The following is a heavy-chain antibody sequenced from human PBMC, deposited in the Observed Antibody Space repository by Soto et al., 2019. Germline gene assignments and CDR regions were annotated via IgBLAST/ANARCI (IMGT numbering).Heavy chain of an antibody. J-gene: IGHJ3*02. CDR3: AKGRDITMIVVEVAFDI. Sequence: GGSLRLSCAASGLTFSSYGMHWVRQAPGKGLEWVAVISYDGSNKYYADSVKGRFTISRDNSKNTLYLQMNSLRAEDTAVYYCAKGRDITMIVVEVAFDIWGQGTMVTVSS. V-gene: IGHV3-30*18. CDR1: GLTFSSYG. CDR2: ISYDGSNK. D-gene: IGHD3-22*01.